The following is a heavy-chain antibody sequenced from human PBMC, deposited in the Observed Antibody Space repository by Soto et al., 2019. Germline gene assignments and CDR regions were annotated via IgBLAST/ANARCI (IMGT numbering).Heavy chain of an antibody. Sequence: ESLKISCKASGYTFTSFWIGWVRQMPGKGLEWMGIIYPGDSDTRYSPSFQGQVTISADKSISTAYLQWSSLKASDTATYYCARHEDFWNGSPYYYYGMDVWGQGTTVTVSS. V-gene: IGHV5-51*01. CDR2: IYPGDSDT. J-gene: IGHJ6*02. D-gene: IGHD3-3*01. CDR3: ARHEDFWNGSPYYYYGMDV. CDR1: GYTFTSFW.